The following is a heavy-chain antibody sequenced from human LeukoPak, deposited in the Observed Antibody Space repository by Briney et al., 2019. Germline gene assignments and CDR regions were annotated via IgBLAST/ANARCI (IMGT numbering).Heavy chain of an antibody. CDR2: ISAYNGNT. Sequence: ASVNVSCKASGYTFTSYGISRVRQAPGQGLEWMGWISAYNGNTNYAQKLQGRVTMTTDTSTSTAYMELRSLRSDDTAVYYCARDDYVWGSYRQYYYGMDVWGQGTTVTVSS. CDR1: GYTFTSYG. V-gene: IGHV1-18*01. J-gene: IGHJ6*02. CDR3: ARDDYVWGSYRQYYYGMDV. D-gene: IGHD3-16*02.